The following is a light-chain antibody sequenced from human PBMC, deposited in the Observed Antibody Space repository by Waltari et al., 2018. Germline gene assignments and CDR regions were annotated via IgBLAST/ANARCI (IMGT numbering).Light chain of an antibody. CDR3: QQRSDWPRT. J-gene: IGKJ4*01. CDR1: QGVSSY. CDR2: DAS. V-gene: IGKV3-11*01. Sequence: DIVLTQSPATLSLSPGERATLSCRASQGVSSYLAWYQQKPGQAPGLLIYDASTRATGIPARFSGSGSGTDFTLTISSLEPEDFAVYYCQQRSDWPRTFGGGTKVEIK.